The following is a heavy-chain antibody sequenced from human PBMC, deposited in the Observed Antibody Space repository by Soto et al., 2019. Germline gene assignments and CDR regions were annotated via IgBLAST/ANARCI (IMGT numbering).Heavy chain of an antibody. V-gene: IGHV4-39*01. CDR2: IYYSGST. D-gene: IGHD5-18*01. J-gene: IGHJ4*02. CDR3: ARLRIQIWLFGY. Sequence: SETLSLTCTVSGGSISSSSYYWGWIRQPPGKGLEWIGSIYYSGSTYYNPSLKSRVTISVDTSKNQFSLKLSSVTAADTAVYYCARLRIQIWLFGYWGQGTLVTVS. CDR1: GGSISSSSYY.